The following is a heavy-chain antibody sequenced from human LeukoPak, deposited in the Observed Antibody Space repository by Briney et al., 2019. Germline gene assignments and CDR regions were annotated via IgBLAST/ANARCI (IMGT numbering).Heavy chain of an antibody. CDR3: ARDISDSSSWYVIYYYYGMDV. Sequence: SVKVSCKASGGTFSSYAISWVRQAPGQGLEWMGGIIPIFGTANYAQKFQGRVTMTTDTSTSTAYMELRSLRSDDTAVYYCARDISDSSSWYVIYYYYGMDVWGQGTTVTVSS. V-gene: IGHV1-69*05. D-gene: IGHD6-13*01. CDR2: IIPIFGTA. J-gene: IGHJ6*02. CDR1: GGTFSSYA.